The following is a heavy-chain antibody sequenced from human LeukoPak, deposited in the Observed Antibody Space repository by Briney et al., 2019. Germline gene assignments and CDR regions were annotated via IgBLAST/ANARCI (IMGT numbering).Heavy chain of an antibody. J-gene: IGHJ6*02. V-gene: IGHV1-46*01. CDR2: INPSGGST. Sequence: ASVKVSCKASGYTFTSYYMHWVRQAPGQGLEWMGIINPSGGSTSYAQKFQGRVTMTRDTSTSTVYMELSSLGSEDTAVYYCARDLAVGATGDYYYYGMDVWGQGTTVTVSS. CDR1: GYTFTSYY. CDR3: ARDLAVGATGDYYYYGMDV. D-gene: IGHD1-26*01.